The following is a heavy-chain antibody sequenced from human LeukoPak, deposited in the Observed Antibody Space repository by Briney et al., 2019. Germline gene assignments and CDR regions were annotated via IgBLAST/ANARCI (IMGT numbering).Heavy chain of an antibody. Sequence: ASVKVSCKASGYTFTSYGISWVRQAPGQGLEWMGWISAYNGNTNYAQKLQGRVTMTTDTSTSTAYMELRSLRSDDTAVYYCARPYHYDSSGHFFQHWGQGTLVTVSS. J-gene: IGHJ1*01. CDR3: ARPYHYDSSGHFFQH. D-gene: IGHD3-22*01. V-gene: IGHV1-18*01. CDR2: ISAYNGNT. CDR1: GYTFTSYG.